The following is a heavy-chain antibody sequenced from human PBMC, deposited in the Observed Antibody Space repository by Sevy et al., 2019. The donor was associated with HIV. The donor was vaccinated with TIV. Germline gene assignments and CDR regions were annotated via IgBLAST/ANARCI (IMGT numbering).Heavy chain of an antibody. CDR1: GFTFDDYG. Sequence: GGSLRLSCAASGFTFDDYGINWVRQAPGKGLEWVSGFSWNSGSIGYADSVKGRFTISRDNAKNSLYLQMNSLRPDDTGLYYCAKDVGQWLGKDAFDVWGRGTMVTVSS. V-gene: IGHV3-9*01. CDR3: AKDVGQWLGKDAFDV. CDR2: FSWNSGSI. J-gene: IGHJ3*01. D-gene: IGHD6-19*01.